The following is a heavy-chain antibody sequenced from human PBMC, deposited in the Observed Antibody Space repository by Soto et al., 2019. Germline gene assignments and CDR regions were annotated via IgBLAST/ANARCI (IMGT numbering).Heavy chain of an antibody. CDR2: ISGNGEVI. V-gene: IGHV3-48*02. J-gene: IGHJ4*02. CDR3: ARDVDADFRTDFDY. CDR1: GFTFSSYA. Sequence: GGSLRLSCAASGFTFSSYAMSWVRRAPGKGLEWISYISGNGEVIQYADSARGRFTISRDNAENSVYLEMESLRDEDTALYYCARDVDADFRTDFDYWGRGTLVTVSS. D-gene: IGHD4-17*01.